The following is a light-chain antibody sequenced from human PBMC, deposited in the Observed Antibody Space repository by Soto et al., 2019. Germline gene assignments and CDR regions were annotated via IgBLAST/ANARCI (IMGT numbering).Light chain of an antibody. V-gene: IGKV3-15*01. J-gene: IGKJ1*01. Sequence: EIVMTQSPATLSVSPGERATLSCRASQSVSDKSAWYQQKPGQAPRLLIYGASTRATGIPARFSGSGSGTEFTLTISSLQSEDFAVYYCQQYNNWPRTFGQGTKVDIK. CDR2: GAS. CDR3: QQYNNWPRT. CDR1: QSVSDK.